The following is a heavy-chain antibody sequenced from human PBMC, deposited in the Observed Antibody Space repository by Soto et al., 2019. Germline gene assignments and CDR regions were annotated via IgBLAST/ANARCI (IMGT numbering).Heavy chain of an antibody. J-gene: IGHJ5*02. D-gene: IGHD3-22*01. CDR1: GFSLSTSGVG. CDR2: IYWDDDK. Sequence: SGPTLVNPTQTLTLTCTFSGFSLSTSGVGVGWIRQPPGKALEWLALIYWDDDKRYSPSLKSRLTITKDTSKNQVVLTMTNMDPVDTATYYCARISFTYYYDSRDNWFDPWGQGTLVTVSS. V-gene: IGHV2-5*02. CDR3: ARISFTYYYDSRDNWFDP.